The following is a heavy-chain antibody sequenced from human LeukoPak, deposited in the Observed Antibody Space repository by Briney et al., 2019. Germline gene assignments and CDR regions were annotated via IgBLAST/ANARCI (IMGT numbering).Heavy chain of an antibody. D-gene: IGHD3-3*01. CDR3: AKDKRFLEWLPNDY. CDR1: GFTFSSYA. Sequence: KSGGSLRLSCAASGFTFSSYAMSWVRQAPGKGLEWVSAISGSGGSTYYADSVKGRFTISRDNSKNTLYLQVNSLRAEDTAVYYCAKDKRFLEWLPNDYWGQGTLVTVSS. J-gene: IGHJ4*02. CDR2: ISGSGGST. V-gene: IGHV3-23*01.